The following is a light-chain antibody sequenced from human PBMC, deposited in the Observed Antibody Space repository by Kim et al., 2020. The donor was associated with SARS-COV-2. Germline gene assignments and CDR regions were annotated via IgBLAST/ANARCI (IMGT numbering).Light chain of an antibody. CDR1: QDIDNN. CDR2: DAS. CDR3: QQFDNLVRT. Sequence: DIQVTQSPSSLSASAGDRVSITCQASQDIDNNVNWYQQKPGKVPKLLIYDASNLEIGVPSRFSGSGSGTNFTFTISSLQPEDIGTYYCQQFDNLVRTFAAGTKVDIK. V-gene: IGKV1-33*01. J-gene: IGKJ4*01.